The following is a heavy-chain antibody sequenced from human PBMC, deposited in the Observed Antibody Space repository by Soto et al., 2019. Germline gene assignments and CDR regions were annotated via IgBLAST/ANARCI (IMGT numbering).Heavy chain of an antibody. CDR3: ARGARRRYRSETDRFYDFWSGYYYYYYYGMDV. J-gene: IGHJ6*02. V-gene: IGHV1-8*01. CDR2: MNPNSGNT. Sequence: GASVKVSCKASGYTFTSYDINWVRQATGQGLGWMGWMNPNSGNTGYAQKFQGRVTMTRNTSISTAYMELSSLRSEDTAVYYCARGARRRYRSETDRFYDFWSGYYYYYYYGMDVWGQGTTVTVSS. D-gene: IGHD3-3*01. CDR1: GYTFTSYD.